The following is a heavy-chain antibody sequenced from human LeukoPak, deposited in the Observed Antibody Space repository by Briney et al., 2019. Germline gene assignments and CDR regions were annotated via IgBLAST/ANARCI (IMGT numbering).Heavy chain of an antibody. CDR1: RFTF. CDR3: ARDWTYCTNDICYRSGLDF. V-gene: IGHV3-7*01. J-gene: IGHJ4*02. CDR2: INQDGSEM. D-gene: IGHD2-8*01. Sequence: PGGSLRLSCTASRFTFMSWVRQAPGKGLEWVANINQDGSEMYYVDSVEGRFTISRDNIKNLWYLQMNSLRAEDTAVYYCARDWTYCTNDICYRSGLDFWGQGTVVTVSS.